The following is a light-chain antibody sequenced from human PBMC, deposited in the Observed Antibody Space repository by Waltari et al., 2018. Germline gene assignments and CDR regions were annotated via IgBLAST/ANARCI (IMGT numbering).Light chain of an antibody. Sequence: DIYLTQFPSSLSAYVGGRVTITCQATQDIRNYLNWYQQKPGKAPQLLVYDASHLQSGVPATFPGSRSWTFFSLTINNVQPEDAATYYCHQYEKVPLTFGGGTKVDI. J-gene: IGKJ4*01. CDR1: QDIRNY. CDR2: DAS. CDR3: HQYEKVPLT. V-gene: IGKV1-33*01.